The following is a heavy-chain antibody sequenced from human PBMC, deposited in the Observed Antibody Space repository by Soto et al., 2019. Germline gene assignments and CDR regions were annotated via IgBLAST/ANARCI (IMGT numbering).Heavy chain of an antibody. CDR2: ISSSGGST. Sequence: EVQLLESGGGLVQPGGSLRLSCAASGFTFSSYAMSWVRQAPGKGLVLVSAISSSGGSTYYAVSVKGRFTISRDNSKNTLYLPMNSLRAEDTAVYYCAKEDLERDYFDYWGQGTLVTVSS. V-gene: IGHV3-23*01. D-gene: IGHD1-1*01. CDR1: GFTFSSYA. J-gene: IGHJ4*02. CDR3: AKEDLERDYFDY.